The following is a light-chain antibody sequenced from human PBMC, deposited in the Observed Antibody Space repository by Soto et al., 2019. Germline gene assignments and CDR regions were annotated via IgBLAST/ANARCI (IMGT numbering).Light chain of an antibody. CDR1: QSVSSY. CDR2: GAS. J-gene: IGKJ1*01. Sequence: EIVFTQSTATLCLSPGERASLSCRASQSVSSYLAWYQQKPGQSPRLLIYGASNRATGIPDKFSGSGAGTDFTLTLTRLEAEDVAVYYCQQHGSFGQGTKVDNK. CDR3: QQHGS. V-gene: IGKV3-20*01.